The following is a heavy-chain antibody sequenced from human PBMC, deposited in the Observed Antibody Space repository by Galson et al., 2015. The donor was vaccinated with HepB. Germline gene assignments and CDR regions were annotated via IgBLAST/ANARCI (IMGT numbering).Heavy chain of an antibody. Sequence: CKASGYSFTSHGISWVRQAPGQGLEWMGWISAYDDDINYAQKFEGRLTRTTDTTTSTAYMELTSLRSDDTAVYYCTRDWGVSKVDCFDPWGQGTLVIVSS. V-gene: IGHV1-18*01. CDR3: TRDWGVSKVDCFDP. J-gene: IGHJ5*02. D-gene: IGHD3-16*01. CDR2: ISAYDDDI. CDR1: GYSFTSHG.